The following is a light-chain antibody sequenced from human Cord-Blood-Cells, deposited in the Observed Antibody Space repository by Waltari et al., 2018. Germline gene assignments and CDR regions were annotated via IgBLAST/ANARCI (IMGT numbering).Light chain of an antibody. V-gene: IGKV1-39*01. CDR3: QQSYSTPRT. CDR1: QSISSY. CDR2: AAS. Sequence: DIQITQSPSSPSASVGDIVTITCRASQSISSYLNWYQQKPGKAPKLLIYAASSLQSGVPARFSGSGSGTDCTLTISSLQPEDFATYYCQQSYSTPRTFGGGTKVEIK. J-gene: IGKJ4*01.